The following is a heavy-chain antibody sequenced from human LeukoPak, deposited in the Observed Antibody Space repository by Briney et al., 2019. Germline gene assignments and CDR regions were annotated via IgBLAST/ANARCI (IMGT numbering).Heavy chain of an antibody. J-gene: IGHJ4*02. CDR1: GGSISSNSYY. CDR2: IHYSGSA. CDR3: ARTYDYVWGSYRYPFDY. V-gene: IGHV4-39*01. Sequence: SETLSLTCAVSGGSISSNSYYWGWIRQPPGKGLEWIGSIHYSGSAYNNPSLKSRVAISVDTSKNQFSLNLSSVTAADTAVYYCARTYDYVWGSYRYPFDYWGQGTLVTVSS. D-gene: IGHD3-16*02.